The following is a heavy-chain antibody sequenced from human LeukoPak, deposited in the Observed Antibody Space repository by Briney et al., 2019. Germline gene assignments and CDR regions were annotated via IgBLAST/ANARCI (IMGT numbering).Heavy chain of an antibody. Sequence: GGSLRLSCAASGFTFSSCAMSWVRQAPGKGLEWVSTISGSGGSTSYADSVKGRFTISRDNSKNTLYLQMNSLRAEDTAVYYCAKDGGDWKPKYDAFDIWGQGTMVTVSS. CDR1: GFTFSSCA. D-gene: IGHD2-21*02. CDR2: ISGSGGST. J-gene: IGHJ3*02. CDR3: AKDGGDWKPKYDAFDI. V-gene: IGHV3-23*01.